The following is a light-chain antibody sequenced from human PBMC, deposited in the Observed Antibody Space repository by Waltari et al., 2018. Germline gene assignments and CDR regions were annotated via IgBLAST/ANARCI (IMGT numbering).Light chain of an antibody. CDR2: EVS. Sequence: QSALTQPPSASGSPGQSVTISCPGTSSDAGGYNYVSWYQQHPGKAPNLMIYEVSKRPSGARDHFSVSKSGGTASLTVSGRQAEDEADYYCSEYAGGSCVFGTGAKVTVL. J-gene: IGLJ1*01. CDR1: SSDAGGYNY. V-gene: IGLV2-8*01. CDR3: SEYAGGSCV.